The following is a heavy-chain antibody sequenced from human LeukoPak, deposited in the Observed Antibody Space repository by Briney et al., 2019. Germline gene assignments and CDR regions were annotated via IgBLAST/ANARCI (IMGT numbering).Heavy chain of an antibody. J-gene: IGHJ4*02. CDR3: AREVVAAGSDH. Sequence: SETLSLTCTVSGGSISSRDYYWAWIRQPPGKELEWIGSIYYSGSTYYNPSLKSRVTIFADTSKNQFSLKLSPVTAADTAVYYCAREVVAAGSDHWGQGTLVTVSS. CDR2: IYYSGST. D-gene: IGHD2-15*01. CDR1: GGSISSRDYY. V-gene: IGHV4-39*02.